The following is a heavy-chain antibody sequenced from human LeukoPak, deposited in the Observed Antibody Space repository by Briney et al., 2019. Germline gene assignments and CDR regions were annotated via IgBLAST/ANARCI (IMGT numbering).Heavy chain of an antibody. Sequence: GGSLRLSCAASGFTFSSYGVHWVRQAPGKGLEWVAVIWYDGSNKYYADSVKGRFTISRDNSKNTLYLQMNSLRAEDTAVYYCAKAEAAAGPIDYWGQGTLVTVSS. CDR3: AKAEAAAGPIDY. J-gene: IGHJ4*02. CDR1: GFTFSSYG. D-gene: IGHD6-13*01. CDR2: IWYDGSNK. V-gene: IGHV3-33*06.